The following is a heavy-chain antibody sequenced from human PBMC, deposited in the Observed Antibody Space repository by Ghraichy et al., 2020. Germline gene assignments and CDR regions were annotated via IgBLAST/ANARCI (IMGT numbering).Heavy chain of an antibody. D-gene: IGHD4-17*01. V-gene: IGHV4-59*01. CDR2: IYYSGST. Sequence: SETLSLTCTVSGGSISSYYWSWIRQPPGKGLEWIGYIYYSGSTNYNPSLKSRVTISVDTSKNQFSLKLSSVTAADTAVYYCARVDDYGDYGGWFDPWGQGTLATVSS. CDR1: GGSISSYY. J-gene: IGHJ5*02. CDR3: ARVDDYGDYGGWFDP.